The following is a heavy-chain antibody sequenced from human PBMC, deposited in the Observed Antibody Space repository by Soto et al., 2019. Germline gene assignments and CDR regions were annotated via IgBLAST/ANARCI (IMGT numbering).Heavy chain of an antibody. V-gene: IGHV5-51*01. CDR1: GERFTSYW. CDR3: ARQSGGWAAFDI. D-gene: IGHD6-19*01. J-gene: IGHJ3*02. Sequence: PGLSLKISCKGSGERFTSYWIGWVRQMPGKGLEWMGIIYPGDSDSRYSPSFQGQVAISGDKSINTAYLQWSSLKASDTAMYYCARQSGGWAAFDIWGQGTMVTVPS. CDR2: IYPGDSDS.